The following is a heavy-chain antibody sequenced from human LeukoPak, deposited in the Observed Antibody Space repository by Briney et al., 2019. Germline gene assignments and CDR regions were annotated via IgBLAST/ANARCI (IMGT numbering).Heavy chain of an antibody. CDR3: ARDQTPFY. CDR2: IKHDGSED. D-gene: IGHD2-15*01. CDR1: GFTFSDYY. Sequence: GGSLRLSCAASGFTFSDYYMGWIRQAPGKGLEWVATIKHDGSEDYYLDSVKGRFTISRDNAKSSMWLQMNSLRAEDTAVYYCARDQTPFYWGQGSLVTVSS. J-gene: IGHJ4*02. V-gene: IGHV3-7*01.